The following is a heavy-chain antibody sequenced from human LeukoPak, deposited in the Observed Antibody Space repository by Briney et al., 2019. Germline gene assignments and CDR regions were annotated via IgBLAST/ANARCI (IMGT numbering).Heavy chain of an antibody. CDR2: ISAYNGNT. D-gene: IGHD6-13*01. J-gene: IGHJ4*02. CDR3: ARGDFSSSWYDEYFDY. V-gene: IGHV1-18*04. Sequence: ASVKVSCKASGYTFTGYYMHWVRQAPGQGLEWMGWISAYNGNTNYAQKLQGRVTMTTDTSTSTAYMELRSLRSDDTAVYYCARGDFSSSWYDEYFDYWGQGTLVTVSS. CDR1: GYTFTGYY.